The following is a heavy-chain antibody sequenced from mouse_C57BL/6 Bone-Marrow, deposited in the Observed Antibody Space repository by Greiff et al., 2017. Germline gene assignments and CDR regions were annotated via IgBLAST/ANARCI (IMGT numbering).Heavy chain of an antibody. V-gene: IGHV1-18*01. D-gene: IGHD2-3*01. CDR1: GYTFTDYN. Sequence: VQLQQSGPELVKPGASVKIPCKASGYTFTDYNMDWVKQSHGKSLEWIGDINPNNGGTIYNQKFKGKATLTVDKSSSTAYMELRSLTSEDTAVYYCARPYDGYYDYYAMDYWGQGTSVTVSS. CDR3: ARPYDGYYDYYAMDY. J-gene: IGHJ4*01. CDR2: INPNNGGT.